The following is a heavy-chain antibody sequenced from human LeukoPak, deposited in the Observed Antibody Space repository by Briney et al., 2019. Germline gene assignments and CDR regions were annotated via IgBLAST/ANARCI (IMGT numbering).Heavy chain of an antibody. CDR2: ISAYNGNT. J-gene: IGHJ6*02. CDR3: AREADYYYYGMDV. D-gene: IGHD6-25*01. CDR1: GYTFTSYG. Sequence: ASVKVSCKASGYTFTSYGISWVRQAPGQGLEWMGWISAYNGNTNYAQKLQGRVTTTTDTSTSTAYMELRSLRSDDTAVYYCAREADYYYYGMDVWGQGTTVTVSS. V-gene: IGHV1-18*01.